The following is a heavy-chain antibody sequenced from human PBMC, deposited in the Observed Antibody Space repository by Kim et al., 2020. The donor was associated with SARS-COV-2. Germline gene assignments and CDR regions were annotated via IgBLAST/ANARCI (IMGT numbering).Heavy chain of an antibody. D-gene: IGHD2-2*01. V-gene: IGHV4-39*07. CDR3: ARDFYCSSSSCSRTPFDF. CDR2: IYYSGST. CDR1: SGSISSSSYS. J-gene: IGHJ4*02. Sequence: SETLSLTCTVSSGSISSSSYSWGWIRQPPGKGLEWIGSIYYSGSTYYNPSLKSRVTISIDTSKNQFSLKLSSVTAADTAEYYCARDFYCSSSSCSRTPFDFWGQGTLVTVSS.